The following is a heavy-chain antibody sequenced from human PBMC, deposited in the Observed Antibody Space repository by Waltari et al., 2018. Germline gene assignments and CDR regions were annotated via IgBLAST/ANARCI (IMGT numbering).Heavy chain of an antibody. V-gene: IGHV4-31*01. CDR1: GGSISSGGYY. Sequence: QVQLQESGPGLVKPSQTLSLTCTVSGGSISSGGYYWSWIRQHPGKGLEWLGYSYSSGRTYCNPSLKGLVTSSVDTSKNQFSLKLSSVTAADTAVYYCARTSLYYDSSGYPGYYFDYWGQGTLVTVSS. CDR3: ARTSLYYDSSGYPGYYFDY. J-gene: IGHJ4*02. D-gene: IGHD3-22*01. CDR2: SYSSGRT.